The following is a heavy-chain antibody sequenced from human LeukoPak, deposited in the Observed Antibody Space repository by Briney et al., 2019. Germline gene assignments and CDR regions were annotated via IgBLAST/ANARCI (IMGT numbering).Heavy chain of an antibody. J-gene: IGHJ3*02. V-gene: IGHV3-7*01. Sequence: GGSLRLSCAASGFTFNGYWMSWVRQAPGKGLEWVANIKEDGSAQYYVGSVKGRFTISRDNAKNSLYLQMNSLRAEDTAVYYCATSSSWFGGAFDIWGQGTMVTVSS. CDR1: GFTFNGYW. CDR3: ATSSSWFGGAFDI. D-gene: IGHD6-13*01. CDR2: IKEDGSAQ.